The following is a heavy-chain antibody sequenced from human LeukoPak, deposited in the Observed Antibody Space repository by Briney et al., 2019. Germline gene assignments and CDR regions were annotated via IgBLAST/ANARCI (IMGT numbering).Heavy chain of an antibody. Sequence: PGGSLRLSCAASGFSFSDYNMHWVRQAPGKGLDWVAFIRYDGNNKLYADSVKGRFTISRDNSKNTLYLHINSLRAEDTAVYYCVKDNPLDYWGQGTLVIVSS. J-gene: IGHJ4*02. CDR3: VKDNPLDY. V-gene: IGHV3-30*02. CDR1: GFSFSDYN. D-gene: IGHD1-14*01. CDR2: IRYDGNNK.